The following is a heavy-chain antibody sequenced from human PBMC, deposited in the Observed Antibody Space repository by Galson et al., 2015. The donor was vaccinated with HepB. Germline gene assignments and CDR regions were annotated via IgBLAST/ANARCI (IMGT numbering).Heavy chain of an antibody. CDR3: ALESGYYPYDAFDI. CDR2: ISAYNGNT. Sequence: SVKVSCKASGYTFTSYGISWVRQAPGQGLEWMGWISAYNGNTNYAQKLQGRVTMTTDTSTSTAYMELRSLRSDDTAVYYCALESGYYPYDAFDIWGQGTMVTVSS. CDR1: GYTFTSYG. V-gene: IGHV1-18*01. D-gene: IGHD3-3*01. J-gene: IGHJ3*02.